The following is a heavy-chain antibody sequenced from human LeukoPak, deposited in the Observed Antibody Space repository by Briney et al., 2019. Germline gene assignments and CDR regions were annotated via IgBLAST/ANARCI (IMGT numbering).Heavy chain of an antibody. CDR3: ARDPSTNYYDSSGYDRYYMDV. Sequence: GGSLRLSCAASGFTFISYGMSWVRQAPGKGLEWVSAISGSGGNTYYADSVKGRFTISRDNAKNSLYLQMNSLRAEDTAVYCCARDPSTNYYDSSGYDRYYMDVWGKGTTVTVSS. J-gene: IGHJ6*03. V-gene: IGHV3-21*01. D-gene: IGHD3-22*01. CDR2: ISGSGGNT. CDR1: GFTFISYG.